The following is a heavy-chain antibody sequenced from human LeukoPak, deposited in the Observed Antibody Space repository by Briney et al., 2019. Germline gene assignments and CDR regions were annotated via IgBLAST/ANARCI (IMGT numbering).Heavy chain of an antibody. D-gene: IGHD3-10*01. V-gene: IGHV4-31*03. CDR1: GGSISSGAHY. Sequence: PSETLPLTCTVSGGSISSGAHYWSWIRQHPGKGLEWIGYINYSGSTSYNPSLKSRVTISVDTSKNQFSLKLCSVTAADTAVYYCARGGSGEGYWGQGTLVTVSS. CDR2: INYSGST. CDR3: ARGGSGEGY. J-gene: IGHJ4*02.